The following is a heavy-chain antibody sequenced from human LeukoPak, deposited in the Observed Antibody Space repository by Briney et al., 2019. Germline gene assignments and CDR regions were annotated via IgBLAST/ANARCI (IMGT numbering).Heavy chain of an antibody. J-gene: IGHJ4*02. CDR1: GGSFSGHY. CDR2: INHSGST. CDR3: AIRRGYSYGYGP. V-gene: IGHV4-34*01. Sequence: PSETLSLTCAVYGGSFSGHYWSWIRQPPGKGLEWIGEINHSGSTNYNPSLKSRVTISVDTSKNQFSLKLSSVTAADTAVYYCAIRRGYSYGYGPWDQGTLVTVSS. D-gene: IGHD5-18*01.